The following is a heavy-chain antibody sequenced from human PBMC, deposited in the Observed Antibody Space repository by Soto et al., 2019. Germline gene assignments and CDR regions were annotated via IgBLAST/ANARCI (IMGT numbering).Heavy chain of an antibody. V-gene: IGHV6-1*01. CDR3: AGELDIHHGLGY. CDR1: WGSVSSNTAT. J-gene: IGHJ4*02. D-gene: IGHD3-3*02. Sequence: SQTLSLTCAISWGSVSSNTATWNWVRQSPSRGLEWLGRKYYRSNWNFDYALSVKSRITINRDTSKNQFSLQLNSLTPEDTAVYYCAGELDIHHGLGYWGPGTSVTVSS. CDR2: KYYRSNWNF.